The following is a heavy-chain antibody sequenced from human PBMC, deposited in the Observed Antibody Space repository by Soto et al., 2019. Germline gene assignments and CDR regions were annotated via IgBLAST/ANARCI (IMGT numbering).Heavy chain of an antibody. CDR2: ISAYNGNT. D-gene: IGHD3-10*01. J-gene: IGHJ4*02. CDR3: ARVSSADPYGEFDY. Sequence: GASVKVSCKASGYTFTSYGISWVRQAPGQGLEWMGWISAYNGNTNYAQKVQGRVTMTTDTSTSTAYMELRSLRSDDTAVYYCARVSSADPYGEFDYWGQGTLVTVSS. CDR1: GYTFTSYG. V-gene: IGHV1-18*01.